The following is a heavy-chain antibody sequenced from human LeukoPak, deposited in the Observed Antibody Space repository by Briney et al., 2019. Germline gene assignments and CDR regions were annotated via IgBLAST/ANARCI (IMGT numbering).Heavy chain of an antibody. Sequence: SVKVSCKASGGTFSSYAISWVRQAPGQGLEWMGRIIPIFGTANYAQKFRGRVTITTDESTRTAYMELSSLRSEDTAVYYCARDNDLRPIVGATTFPNEFDYWGQGTLVTVSS. V-gene: IGHV1-69*05. J-gene: IGHJ4*02. CDR2: IIPIFGTA. CDR3: ARDNDLRPIVGATTFPNEFDY. CDR1: GGTFSSYA. D-gene: IGHD1-26*01.